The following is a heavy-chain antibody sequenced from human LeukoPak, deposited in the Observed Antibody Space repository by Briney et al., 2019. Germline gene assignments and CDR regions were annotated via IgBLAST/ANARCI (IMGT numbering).Heavy chain of an antibody. J-gene: IGHJ2*01. V-gene: IGHV3-66*01. CDR1: GFTVSSNY. CDR3: ARKLLLRWYFDL. D-gene: IGHD2-21*02. Sequence: GGSLRLSCAASGFTVSSNYMSWVRQAPGKGLEWVSVIYNSGRTYYADSVKGRFTISRDNSKNTLYLQMDSLRAEDTAVYYCARKLLLRWYFDLWGRGTLVTVSS. CDR2: IYNSGRT.